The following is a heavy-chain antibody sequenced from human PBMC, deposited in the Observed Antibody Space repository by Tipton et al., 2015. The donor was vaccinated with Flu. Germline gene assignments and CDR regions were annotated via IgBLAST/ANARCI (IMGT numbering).Heavy chain of an antibody. CDR1: GYTFSNYW. V-gene: IGHV5-51*03. D-gene: IGHD6-13*01. Sequence: VQLVQSGAEVKKPGESLKISCKASGYTFSNYWIGWVRQMPGKGLDWMGIIYPGDSDTRYSPSFQGQVTISADKSISTAYLQWSTLKASDTAMYYCVRASSSSWYAGTFDIWDQGTMATVSS. CDR2: IYPGDSDT. J-gene: IGHJ3*02. CDR3: VRASSSSWYAGTFDI.